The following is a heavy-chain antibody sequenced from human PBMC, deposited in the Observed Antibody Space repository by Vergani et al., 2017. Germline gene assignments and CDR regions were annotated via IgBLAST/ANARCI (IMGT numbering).Heavy chain of an antibody. CDR2: IYYSGST. J-gene: IGHJ6*03. CDR1: GGSIRSTFYY. V-gene: IGHV4-39*01. Sequence: QLQLQESDPGLVKPSETLSLTCTVSGGSIRSTFYYWGWIRQPPGKGLEWIGTIYYSGSTYYNPSLKSRVTISVDTSKNQFSLKLNSVTAADTAVYYCARHKEQLVPVNYYYYYYMDVCGKGTTVTVSS. D-gene: IGHD6-13*01. CDR3: ARHKEQLVPVNYYYYYYMDV.